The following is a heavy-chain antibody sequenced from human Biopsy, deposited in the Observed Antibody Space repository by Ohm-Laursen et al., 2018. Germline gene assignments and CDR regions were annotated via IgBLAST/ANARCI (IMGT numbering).Heavy chain of an antibody. J-gene: IGHJ4*02. CDR2: IYHTGIT. CDR1: DGSISNIINY. D-gene: IGHD3-10*01. CDR3: ARHSFGSGRDF. Sequence: GTLSLTCTVTDGSISNIINYWGWIRQPLGKGLEWLGSIYHTGITDYNPSLKSRITISVDTSNNQFSLKLSSLTAADTAVYYCARHSFGSGRDFWGQGTLVTVSS. V-gene: IGHV4-39*01.